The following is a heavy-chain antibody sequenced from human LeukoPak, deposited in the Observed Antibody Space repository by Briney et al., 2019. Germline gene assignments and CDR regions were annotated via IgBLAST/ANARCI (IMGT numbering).Heavy chain of an antibody. CDR3: AKEPSYGTLYYYYGMDV. J-gene: IGHJ6*02. CDR2: ISYDGSNK. Sequence: PGGSLRLSCAASGFTFSSYGMHWVRQAPGKGLEWVAVISYDGSNKYYADSVKGRFTISRDNSKNTLYLQMNSLRAEDTAVYYCAKEPSYGTLYYYYGMDVRGQGTTVTVSS. CDR1: GFTFSSYG. V-gene: IGHV3-30*18. D-gene: IGHD5-18*01.